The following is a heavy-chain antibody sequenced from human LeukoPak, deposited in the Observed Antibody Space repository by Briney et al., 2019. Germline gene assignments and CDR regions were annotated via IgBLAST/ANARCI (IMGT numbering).Heavy chain of an antibody. CDR3: AKDMERGSHFASYFDY. D-gene: IGHD1-26*01. CDR2: INPNSGGT. V-gene: IGHV1-2*02. Sequence: ASVKVSCKASGYTFTGYYMHWVRQAPGQGLEWMGGINPNSGGTNYAQKFQGRVTMTRDTSISTAYMELSRLRSDDTAVYYCAKDMERGSHFASYFDYWGQGTLVTVSS. J-gene: IGHJ4*02. CDR1: GYTFTGYY.